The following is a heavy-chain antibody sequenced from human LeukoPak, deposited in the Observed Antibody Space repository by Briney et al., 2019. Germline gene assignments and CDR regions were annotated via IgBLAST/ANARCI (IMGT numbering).Heavy chain of an antibody. V-gene: IGHV1-8*03. Sequence: ASVKVSCKASGYTFTSYDINWVRQATGQGLEWMGWMNPNSANTGYAQKFQGRVTITRNTSISTAYMELSSLRSEDTAVYYCARGPVYDFWSGYGYYYYMDVWGKGTTVTVSS. J-gene: IGHJ6*03. CDR1: GYTFTSYD. D-gene: IGHD3-3*01. CDR2: MNPNSANT. CDR3: ARGPVYDFWSGYGYYYYMDV.